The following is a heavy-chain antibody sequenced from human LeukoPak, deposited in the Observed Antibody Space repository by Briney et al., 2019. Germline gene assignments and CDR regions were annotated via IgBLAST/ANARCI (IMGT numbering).Heavy chain of an antibody. Sequence: SETLSLTCTVSGGSLSSYYWSWIRQPPGKGLEWIGYIYYSGSTNYNPSLKSRVTISVDTSKNQFSLKLSSVTAADTAVYYCASAYYYDSSGYLNWGQGTLVTVSS. CDR1: GGSLSSYY. CDR3: ASAYYYDSSGYLN. V-gene: IGHV4-59*01. J-gene: IGHJ4*02. CDR2: IYYSGST. D-gene: IGHD3-22*01.